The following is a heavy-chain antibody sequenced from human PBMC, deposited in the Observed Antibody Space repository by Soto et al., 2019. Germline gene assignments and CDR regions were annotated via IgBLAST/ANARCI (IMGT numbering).Heavy chain of an antibody. J-gene: IGHJ5*02. Sequence: SGGSLRLSCAASGFTFGSSAMTWVRQAPGEGLEWVSSIGWSGTDTYYADFVMGRFTISRDNSKNTLHLQINSLRVEDTAVYYCARGGIVARLFDPWGHGTLVTVSS. V-gene: IGHV3-23*01. CDR1: GFTFGSSA. D-gene: IGHD6-6*01. CDR2: IGWSGTDT. CDR3: ARGGIVARLFDP.